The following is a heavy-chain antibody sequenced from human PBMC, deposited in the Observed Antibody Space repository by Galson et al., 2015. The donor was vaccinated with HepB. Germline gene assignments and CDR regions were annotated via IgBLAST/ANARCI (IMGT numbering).Heavy chain of an antibody. CDR1: GYTFTNYD. V-gene: IGHV1-8*01. CDR2: MNPNSGTT. D-gene: IGHD2-2*01. J-gene: IGHJ3*02. CDR3: AGGRPCGSTSCFPFDAFHI. Sequence: SVKVSCKASGYTFTNYDINWVRQATGQGLEWMGWMNPNSGTTGYAQKFQGRLTMTRSTSISTAYMELSSLRSEDTAVYYCAGGRPCGSTSCFPFDAFHICGQGTVVTVSS.